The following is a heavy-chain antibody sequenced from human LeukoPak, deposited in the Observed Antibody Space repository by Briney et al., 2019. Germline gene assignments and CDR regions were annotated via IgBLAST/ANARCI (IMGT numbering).Heavy chain of an antibody. CDR2: VNSDGGST. J-gene: IGHJ4*02. CDR3: AKGISNPDY. D-gene: IGHD4-11*01. CDR1: GFTFSNYA. Sequence: PGGSLRLPCAASGFTFSNYAMTWVRQAPGKGLEWDSGVNSDGGSTYYADSVRGRFTISRDNSKNTLYLQMNSLRAEDTAVYYCAKGISNPDYWGQGTLVTVSS. V-gene: IGHV3-23*01.